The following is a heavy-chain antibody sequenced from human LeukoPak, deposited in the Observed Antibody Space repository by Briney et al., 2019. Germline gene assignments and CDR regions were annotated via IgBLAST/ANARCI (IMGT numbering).Heavy chain of an antibody. V-gene: IGHV1-2*02. CDR3: VTSTGYFSTWGAFDI. D-gene: IGHD2-15*01. CDR2: INLNSGYT. J-gene: IGHJ3*02. CDR1: GFTFTAFY. Sequence: ASVKVSCKASGFTFTAFYMHWVRPAPGQGLEWMAWINLNSGYTNYAQKFQGRVTMTRDTSMSTAYMDLTSLRSDDTAVYYCVTSTGYFSTWGAFDIWGQGTMVTVSS.